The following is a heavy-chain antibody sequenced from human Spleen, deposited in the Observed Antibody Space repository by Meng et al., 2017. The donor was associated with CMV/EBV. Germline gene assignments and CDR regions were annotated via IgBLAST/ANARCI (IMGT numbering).Heavy chain of an antibody. Sequence: GESLKISCAASGFIFSNYSMNWVRQAPGKGLEWVSYISGRSITTYYSDSVKGRFTISRANAKNSLYLQMNSLRAEDTAVYYCARDSGIGYCRSTVCSDFDYWGQGILVTVSS. V-gene: IGHV3-48*04. CDR3: ARDSGIGYCRSTVCSDFDY. D-gene: IGHD2-2*01. CDR1: GFIFSNYS. J-gene: IGHJ4*02. CDR2: ISGRSITT.